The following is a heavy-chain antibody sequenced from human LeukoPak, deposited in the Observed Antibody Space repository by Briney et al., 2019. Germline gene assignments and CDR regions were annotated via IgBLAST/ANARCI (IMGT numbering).Heavy chain of an antibody. CDR2: ISGSGGHT. Sequence: GGSLRLSCAASGFTFANYAMSWVRQAPGKGLEWVSAISGSGGHTYFADSVKGRFTISRVNSKNTVYLQMNSLRAEDAAVYYCASPLAYCSSTSCPGWFDPWGQGTLVTVSS. D-gene: IGHD2-2*01. CDR3: ASPLAYCSSTSCPGWFDP. CDR1: GFTFANYA. J-gene: IGHJ5*02. V-gene: IGHV3-23*01.